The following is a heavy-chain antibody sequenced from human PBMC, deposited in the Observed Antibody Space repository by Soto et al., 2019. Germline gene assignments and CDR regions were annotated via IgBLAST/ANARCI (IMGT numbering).Heavy chain of an antibody. J-gene: IGHJ3*01. Sequence: SETLSLTCPVVGGTISSDSWSRIRQPPGKGLEGSRYIYYSRVTNYNPPLTSRVTISVETSKNPLFLSQSTGTGGNTAVNYCARVWGGAFDFWGKGTMGTVSS. CDR3: ARVWGGAFDF. D-gene: IGHD3-10*01. CDR2: IYYSRVT. CDR1: GGTISSDS. V-gene: IGHV4-59*08.